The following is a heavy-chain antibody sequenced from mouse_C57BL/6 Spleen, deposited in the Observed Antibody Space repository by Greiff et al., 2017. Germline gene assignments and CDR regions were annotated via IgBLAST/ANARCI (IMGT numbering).Heavy chain of an antibody. V-gene: IGHV1-80*01. CDR1: GYAFSSYW. Sequence: VQLQQSGAELVKPGASVKISCKASGYAFSSYWMNWVKQRPGQGLEWIGQIYPGDGDTNYNGKFKGKATLTADKSSSTAYMQLSSLTSEDSAVYFCARSPYDYEGGPWYFDVWGTGTTVTVSS. J-gene: IGHJ1*03. CDR3: ARSPYDYEGGPWYFDV. D-gene: IGHD2-4*01. CDR2: IYPGDGDT.